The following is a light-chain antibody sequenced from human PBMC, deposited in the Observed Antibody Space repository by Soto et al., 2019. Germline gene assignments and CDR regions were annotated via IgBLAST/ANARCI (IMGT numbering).Light chain of an antibody. CDR2: NDN. CDR3: QVWDTSTAL. Sequence: SYELTQPLSVSVALGQTARITCGGSNIGSKNVHWYQQKPGQAPVLVIYNDNSRPSGSPEQVSGSNSGSTATLTISRAQAGGEADYYCQVWDTSTALIGGGTKSPS. V-gene: IGLV3-9*01. CDR1: NIGSKN. J-gene: IGLJ2*01.